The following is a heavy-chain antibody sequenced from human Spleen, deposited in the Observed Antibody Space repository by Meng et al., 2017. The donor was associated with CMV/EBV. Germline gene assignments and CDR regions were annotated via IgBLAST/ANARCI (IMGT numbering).Heavy chain of an antibody. Sequence: VHLVESGGGVVKPGMSLTLSCAASGFTFSSYAMHWVRQAPGKGLEWVAVISYDGSNKYYADSVKGRFTISRDNSKNTLYLQMNSLRAEDTAVYYCAGDVDTAMVWDYWGQGTLVTVSS. CDR1: GFTFSSYA. CDR3: AGDVDTAMVWDY. CDR2: ISYDGSNK. V-gene: IGHV3-30-3*01. J-gene: IGHJ4*02. D-gene: IGHD5-18*01.